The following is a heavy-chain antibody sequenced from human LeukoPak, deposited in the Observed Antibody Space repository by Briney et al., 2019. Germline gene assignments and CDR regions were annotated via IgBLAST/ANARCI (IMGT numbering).Heavy chain of an antibody. J-gene: IGHJ6*03. D-gene: IGHD3-16*01. V-gene: IGHV1-69*05. CDR3: ARGRLTRPMPPPYYYYMDV. CDR2: IIPIFGTA. CDR1: GGSFSSEA. Sequence: ASVKVSCKAFGGSFSSEAISWVRQAPGQGLQWMGGIIPIFGTANYAQKFQGRVTITTDESTSTAYMEVSSLRSEDTAVYYCARGRLTRPMPPPYYYYMDVWGEGTTVTVSS.